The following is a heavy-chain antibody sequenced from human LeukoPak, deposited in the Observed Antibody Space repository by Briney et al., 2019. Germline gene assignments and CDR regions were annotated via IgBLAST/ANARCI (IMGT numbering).Heavy chain of an antibody. CDR2: ISAYNGNT. Sequence: ASVKVSCKASGGTFSSYGISWVRQAPGQGLEWMGWISAYNGNTNYAQKLQGRVTMTTDTSTSTAYMELRSLRSDDTAVYYCARELYEYSSGWYNDYYYYGMDVWGQGTTVTVSS. J-gene: IGHJ6*02. D-gene: IGHD6-19*01. CDR1: GGTFSSYG. V-gene: IGHV1-18*01. CDR3: ARELYEYSSGWYNDYYYYGMDV.